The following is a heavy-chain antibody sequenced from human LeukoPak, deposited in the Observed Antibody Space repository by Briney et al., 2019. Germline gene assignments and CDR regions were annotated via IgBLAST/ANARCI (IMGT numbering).Heavy chain of an antibody. D-gene: IGHD3-10*01. CDR2: MNQNTGNT. CDR3: ARNPRDSYSYSYGMDV. J-gene: IGHJ6*02. Sequence: GASVKVSCKASRYTFTSYDINWGRQATGQRLEWGGWMNQNTGNTGYAQKFQGRVTMTRNTSISTAYIELSSLRSEDTAVYYCARNPRDSYSYSYGMDVWGQGTTVTVSS. CDR1: RYTFTSYD. V-gene: IGHV1-8*01.